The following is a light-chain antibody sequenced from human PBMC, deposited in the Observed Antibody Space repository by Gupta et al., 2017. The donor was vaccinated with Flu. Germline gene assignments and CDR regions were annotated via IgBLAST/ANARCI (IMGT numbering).Light chain of an antibody. V-gene: IGLV2-14*01. Sequence: QSALTQPASVSGSPGQSLTISCTGTSSDVGGYNYVSWYQQHPGKAPKLMIYEVSNRPSGVANRFSGSKSGNTAALTISGLQDEDEADYYCSSYTSSSTLGVFGGGTKLTVL. CDR2: EVS. CDR3: SSYTSSSTLGV. J-gene: IGLJ3*02. CDR1: SSDVGGYNY.